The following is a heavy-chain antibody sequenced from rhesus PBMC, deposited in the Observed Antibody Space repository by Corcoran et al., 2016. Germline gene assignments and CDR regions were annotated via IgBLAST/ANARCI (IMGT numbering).Heavy chain of an antibody. V-gene: IGHV4-160*01. CDR1: GGSISSNY. Sequence: QVQLQESGPGLVKPSETLSLTCAVSGGSISSNYWSWIRQPPGKGLEGIGRIFGRGGRTATNPSLKRRVTISTDTSKNQFSLKLSSVTAADTAVYYCARDSPMNTVTKEIDYWGQGVLVTVSS. CDR3: ARDSPMNTVTKEIDY. D-gene: IGHD4-23*01. J-gene: IGHJ4*01. CDR2: IFGRGGRT.